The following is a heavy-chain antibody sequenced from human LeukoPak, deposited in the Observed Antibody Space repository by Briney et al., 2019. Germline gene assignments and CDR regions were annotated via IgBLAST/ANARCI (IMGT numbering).Heavy chain of an antibody. V-gene: IGHV4-34*01. D-gene: IGHD6-13*01. J-gene: IGHJ4*02. CDR1: GGSFSGYY. CDR2: INHSGST. Sequence: SETLSLTCAVYGGSFSGYYWSWIRQPPGKGLEWIGEINHSGSTNYNPSLKSRVTISVDTSKNQFSLKLSSVTAADTAVYYCASSSSWDPPLSYWGQGTLVTVSS. CDR3: ASSSSWDPPLSY.